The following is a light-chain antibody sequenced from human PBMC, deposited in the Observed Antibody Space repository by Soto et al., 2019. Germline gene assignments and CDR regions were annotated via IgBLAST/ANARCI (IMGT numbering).Light chain of an antibody. J-gene: IGKJ2*01. Sequence: EIVLTQSPGTLSLSPGEIATLSCRASQSVSSSYLAWYQQKPGQAPRLLIYGASSRATGIPDRFSGSGSGTDFTLTISRLEPEDFAVYYCQNLSLYTVGQGTKLEIK. CDR2: GAS. V-gene: IGKV3-20*01. CDR1: QSVSSSY. CDR3: QNLSLYT.